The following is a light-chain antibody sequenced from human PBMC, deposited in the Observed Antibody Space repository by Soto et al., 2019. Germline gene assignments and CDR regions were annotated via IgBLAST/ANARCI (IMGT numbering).Light chain of an antibody. CDR2: DAS. CDR1: QGITSA. J-gene: IGKJ5*01. Sequence: ALQLTQSPSSLSASVGDRVTITCRASQGITSALVWYQQRPGQAPRLLIYDASSLESGVPSRFSGSGSGTDFTLTISGLQPEDFATYYCQQFNNFPITFGQGTRLEIK. CDR3: QQFNNFPIT. V-gene: IGKV1D-13*01.